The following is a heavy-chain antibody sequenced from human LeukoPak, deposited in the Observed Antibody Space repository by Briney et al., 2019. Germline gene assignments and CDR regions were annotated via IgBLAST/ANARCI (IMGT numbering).Heavy chain of an antibody. CDR3: ARRVVAATNWFDP. CDR1: GGSISNYY. CDR2: IYYSGST. Sequence: SETLSLTCTVSGGSISNYYWSWIRQPPGKGLEWIGYIYYSGSTYYNPSLKSRVTISVDTSKNQFSLKLSSVTAADTAVYYCARRVVAATNWFDPWGQGTLVTVSS. V-gene: IGHV4-30-4*01. J-gene: IGHJ5*02. D-gene: IGHD2-15*01.